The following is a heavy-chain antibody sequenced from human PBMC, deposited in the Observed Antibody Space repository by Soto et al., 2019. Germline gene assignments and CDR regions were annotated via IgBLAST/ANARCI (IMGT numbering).Heavy chain of an antibody. CDR3: AASIAARPGYFDY. J-gene: IGHJ4*02. Sequence: PGGSLRLSCAASGFTFSSYSMNWVRQAPGKGLEWVSYISSSSSTIYYADSVKGRFTISRDNAKNSLYLQMNSLRDEDTAVYYCAASIAARPGYFDYWGQGTLVTVSS. CDR1: GFTFSSYS. V-gene: IGHV3-48*02. CDR2: ISSSSSTI. D-gene: IGHD6-6*01.